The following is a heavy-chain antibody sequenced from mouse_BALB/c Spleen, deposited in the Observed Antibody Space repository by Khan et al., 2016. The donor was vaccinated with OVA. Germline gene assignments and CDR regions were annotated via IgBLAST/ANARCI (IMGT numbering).Heavy chain of an antibody. J-gene: IGHJ4*01. Sequence: QVRLQQSGAELAKPGASVKMSCKASGYTFTSYWMHWVKQRPGQGLEWIGYINPSTGYTEYNQKFKNKAKLTADKSSSSAYMKMSSLTSEDSAVXYCASYYGSSYAMDYWGQGTSVTVS. D-gene: IGHD1-1*01. CDR2: INPSTGYT. CDR1: GYTFTSYW. CDR3: ASYYGSSYAMDY. V-gene: IGHV1-7*01.